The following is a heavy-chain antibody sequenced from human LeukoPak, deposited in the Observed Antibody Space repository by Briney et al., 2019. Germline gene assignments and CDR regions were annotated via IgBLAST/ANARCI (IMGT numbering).Heavy chain of an antibody. J-gene: IGHJ4*02. D-gene: IGHD3-9*01. CDR2: INPNSGGT. V-gene: IGHV1-2*02. CDR3: ARATGDILTGPPKAYFDY. Sequence: ASVTVSCKASGYTFTGYYMHWVRQAPGQGLEWMGWINPNSGGTNYAQKLQGRVTMTRDTSISTAYMELSRLRSDDTAVYYCARATGDILTGPPKAYFDYWGQGALVSVSS. CDR1: GYTFTGYY.